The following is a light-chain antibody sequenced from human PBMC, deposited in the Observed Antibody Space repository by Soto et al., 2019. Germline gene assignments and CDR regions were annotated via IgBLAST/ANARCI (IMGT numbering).Light chain of an antibody. Sequence: EIVLTQSPATLSLSPGESATLSCRASQNVGSYLAWYSQKPGQAPRLLIYDTSNRSTGIPARFSGSGSGTDFTLTTSSLEPEDFAVYYCQQRSNWPPNTFGQGTRLEIK. J-gene: IGKJ5*01. CDR3: QQRSNWPPNT. CDR1: QNVGSY. CDR2: DTS. V-gene: IGKV3-11*01.